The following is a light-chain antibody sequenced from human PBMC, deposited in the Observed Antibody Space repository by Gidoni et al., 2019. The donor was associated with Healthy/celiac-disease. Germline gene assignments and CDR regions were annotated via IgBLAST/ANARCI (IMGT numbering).Light chain of an antibody. CDR3: QQYDNLLALT. CDR2: DAS. CDR1: QDISNY. V-gene: IGKV1-33*01. Sequence: DIQMTPSSSSLSASVGDRVTITCQASQDISNYLNWYQQKPGKAPKLLIYDASNLETGVPSRFSGSGSGTDFTFTISSLQPEDIATYYCQQYDNLLALTFGGGTKVEIK. J-gene: IGKJ4*01.